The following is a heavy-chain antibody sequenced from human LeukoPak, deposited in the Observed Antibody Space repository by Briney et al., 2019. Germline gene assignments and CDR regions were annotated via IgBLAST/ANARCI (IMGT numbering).Heavy chain of an antibody. Sequence: ASVKVSCKASGYTFTSYDINWVRQATGQGLEWIGWMNPNSGYTGNAQKFQGRVTMSRDTSISTAYMELTRLRSEDTAVYYCARVVEAIDYWGQGTLVTVSS. D-gene: IGHD1-1*01. CDR1: GYTFTSYD. J-gene: IGHJ4*02. V-gene: IGHV1-8*01. CDR3: ARVVEAIDY. CDR2: MNPNSGYT.